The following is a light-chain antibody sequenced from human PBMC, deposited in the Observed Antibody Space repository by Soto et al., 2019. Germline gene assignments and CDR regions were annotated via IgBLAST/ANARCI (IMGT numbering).Light chain of an antibody. V-gene: IGKV1D-13*01. CDR2: DAS. CDR3: QQFNNYFYT. J-gene: IGKJ2*01. CDR1: QGISSA. Sequence: AIQLTQSPSSLSASVGDRVTITCRASQGISSALAWYQQKPGKAPKLLIYDASSLESGVPSRFSGSGSGTDFTLNISSLQPEDFATYYCQQFNNYFYTFGQGTKLEIK.